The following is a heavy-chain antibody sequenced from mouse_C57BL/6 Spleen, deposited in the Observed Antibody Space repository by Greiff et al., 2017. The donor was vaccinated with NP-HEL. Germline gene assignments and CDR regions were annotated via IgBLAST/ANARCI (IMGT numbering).Heavy chain of an antibody. CDR3: ARDLPYTRGYAMDY. J-gene: IGHJ4*01. Sequence: EVKLMESGPGLVKPSQSLSLTCSVTGYSITSGYYWNWIRQFPGNKLEWMGYISYDGSNNYNPSLKNRISITRDTSKNQFFLKLNSVTTEDTATYYCARDLPYTRGYAMDYWGQGTSVTVSS. CDR1: GYSITSGYY. V-gene: IGHV3-6*01. CDR2: ISYDGSN. D-gene: IGHD6-5*01.